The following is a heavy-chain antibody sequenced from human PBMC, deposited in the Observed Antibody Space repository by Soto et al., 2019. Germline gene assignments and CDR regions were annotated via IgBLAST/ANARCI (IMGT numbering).Heavy chain of an antibody. CDR1: GFTFSSYA. V-gene: IGHV3-23*01. CDR3: ARVGTYYDFWSVFRSTGYYYGMDV. CDR2: ISGSGGST. Sequence: PGGSLRLSCAASGFTFSSYAMSWVRQAPGKGLEWVSAISGSGGSTYYADSVKGRFTISRENAKNSLYLQMNSLRAEDTAVYYCARVGTYYDFWSVFRSTGYYYGMDVWGQGTTVTVSS. J-gene: IGHJ6*02. D-gene: IGHD3-3*01.